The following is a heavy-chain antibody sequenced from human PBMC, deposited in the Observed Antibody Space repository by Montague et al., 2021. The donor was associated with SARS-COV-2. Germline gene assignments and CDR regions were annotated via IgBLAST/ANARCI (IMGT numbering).Heavy chain of an antibody. Sequence: TLSLTCTVSGCRISSGGHYWNWIRQVPGRGLEWIGSIYYSGSTYYNPSLKGRFSISVDTSRNQFSLKVKPLTAADTAKYFCAEGLFYSFQRKGHFEPWGLGPPGPVS. D-gene: IGHD2-21*01. CDR1: GCRISSGGHY. V-gene: IGHV4-31*03. CDR2: IYYSGST. CDR3: AEGLFYSFQRKGHFEP. J-gene: IGHJ5*02.